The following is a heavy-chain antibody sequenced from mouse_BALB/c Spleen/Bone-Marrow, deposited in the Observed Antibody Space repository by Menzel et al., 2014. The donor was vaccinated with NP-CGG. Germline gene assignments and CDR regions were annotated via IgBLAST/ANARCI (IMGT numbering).Heavy chain of an antibody. CDR1: GYTFTSYY. CDR2: INPSNGGT. Sequence: VKLVESGAELVKPGASVKLSCKASGYTFTSYYMYWVKQRPGQGLEWIGEINPSNGGTNFNEKFKSKATLTVDKSSSTAYMQLSSLTSEDSAVYYCTRSNGNWFAYWGQGTLVTVPA. J-gene: IGHJ3*01. D-gene: IGHD2-1*01. V-gene: IGHV1S81*02. CDR3: TRSNGNWFAY.